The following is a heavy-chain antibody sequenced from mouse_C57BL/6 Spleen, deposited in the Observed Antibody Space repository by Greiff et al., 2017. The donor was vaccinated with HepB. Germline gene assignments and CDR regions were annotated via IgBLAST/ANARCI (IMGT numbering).Heavy chain of an antibody. D-gene: IGHD1-1*01. Sequence: EVKLVESGGGLVKPGGSLKLSCAASGFTFSSYAMSWVRQTPEKRLEWVATISDGGSYTYYPDNVKGRFTISRDNAKNNLYLQMSHLKSEDTAMYYCAREGTTVVAEYYFDYWGQGTTLTVSS. V-gene: IGHV5-4*01. CDR1: GFTFSSYA. CDR2: ISDGGSYT. J-gene: IGHJ2*01. CDR3: AREGTTVVAEYYFDY.